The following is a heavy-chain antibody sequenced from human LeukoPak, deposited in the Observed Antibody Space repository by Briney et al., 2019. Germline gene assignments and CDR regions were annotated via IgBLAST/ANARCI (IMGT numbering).Heavy chain of an antibody. J-gene: IGHJ4*02. V-gene: IGHV1-2*02. CDR2: INPNSGGT. Sequence: ASVKVSCKASGYTFTSYEINWVRQATGQGLEWMGWINPNSGGTNYAQKFQGRVTMTRDTSISTAYMELSRLRSDDTAVYYCAVRTGIFDYWGQGTLVTVSS. D-gene: IGHD1-1*01. CDR1: GYTFTSYE. CDR3: AVRTGIFDY.